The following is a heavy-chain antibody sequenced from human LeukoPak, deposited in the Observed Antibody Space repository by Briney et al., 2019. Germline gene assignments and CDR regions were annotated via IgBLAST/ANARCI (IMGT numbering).Heavy chain of an antibody. Sequence: GGSLKLSCKASGYTFSGYYMHWVRQAPGQGLEWMSWINRNSSGTNYADKFKGRITMTSDTANNSAYMEMSRLGADDTAVYYCARVFLILPESADYHAVFDMWGEGTMVTV. J-gene: IGHJ3*02. CDR1: GYTFSGYY. CDR3: ARVFLILPESADYHAVFDM. D-gene: IGHD4/OR15-4a*01. CDR2: INRNSSGT. V-gene: IGHV1-2*02.